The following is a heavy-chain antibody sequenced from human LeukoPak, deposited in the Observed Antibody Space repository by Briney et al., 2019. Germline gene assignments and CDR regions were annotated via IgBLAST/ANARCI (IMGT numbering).Heavy chain of an antibody. V-gene: IGHV4-39*07. CDR2: IFYNGNT. D-gene: IGHD1-14*01. CDR3: ARLNKPGWFDP. J-gene: IGHJ5*02. CDR1: GGSISSGSYY. Sequence: SEALSLTCTVSGGSISSGSYYWAWIRQPPGKGLEWIANIFYNGNTYYNPSLKSRVTISIDTSNNQFSLKLISVTAADMAVYYCARLNKPGWFDPWGQGTLVTVSS.